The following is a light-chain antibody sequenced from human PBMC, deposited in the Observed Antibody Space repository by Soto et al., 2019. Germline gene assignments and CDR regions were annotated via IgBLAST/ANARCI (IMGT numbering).Light chain of an antibody. CDR2: EVS. J-gene: IGLJ3*02. V-gene: IGLV2-8*01. CDR1: SSDVGGYNY. CDR3: SSYAGRNNSV. Sequence: QSALTQPPSASGSPGQSVTISCTGTSSDVGGYNYVSWYQQHPGKAPKLMIYEVSKRPSGVPDRFSGAKSGNTASLTVSGLLAEDEADYYCSSYAGRNNSVFGGGTKLTVL.